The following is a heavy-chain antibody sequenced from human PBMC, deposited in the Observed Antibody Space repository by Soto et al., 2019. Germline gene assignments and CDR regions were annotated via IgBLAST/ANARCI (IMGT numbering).Heavy chain of an antibody. J-gene: IGHJ4*02. D-gene: IGHD6-13*01. CDR1: EFTFSSYE. CDR2: ISSSGTTI. CDR3: VRFGGAAAGPGDY. Sequence: VGSLRLSCVASEFTFSSYEMNWVRQAPGKGLEWVSYISSSGTTIYYTDSVKGRFTISRDNAKKSLYLQMNSLRAEDTAVYYCVRFGGAAAGPGDYWGQGTLVTVSS. V-gene: IGHV3-48*03.